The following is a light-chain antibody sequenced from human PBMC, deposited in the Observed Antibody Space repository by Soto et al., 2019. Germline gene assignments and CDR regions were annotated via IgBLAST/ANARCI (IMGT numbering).Light chain of an antibody. V-gene: IGKV3-20*01. CDR1: QSVNSNY. J-gene: IGKJ5*01. CDR2: GIS. CDR3: QQHGQWPIT. Sequence: EIVLTQSPGTLSLSPGERATLSCRASQSVNSNYLAWYQQKPGKAPRLLIYGISKRATDPPDRFSGSGSGTDFPLTISSLQPEDFATYYCQQHGQWPITFGQGTRLEIK.